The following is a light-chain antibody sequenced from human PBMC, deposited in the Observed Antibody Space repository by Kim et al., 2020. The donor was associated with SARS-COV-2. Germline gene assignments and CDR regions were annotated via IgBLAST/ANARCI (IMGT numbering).Light chain of an antibody. V-gene: IGKV3-20*01. CDR2: GAS. CDR3: QQYGGAPPYT. Sequence: SPGERATLSCRASQSLTDNFLAWYQHKPGQAPRLLIYGASSRATGIPDRFSGSGSGTDFTLTISRLEPEDFAVYFCQQYGGAPPYTFGQGTKLEI. J-gene: IGKJ2*01. CDR1: QSLTDNF.